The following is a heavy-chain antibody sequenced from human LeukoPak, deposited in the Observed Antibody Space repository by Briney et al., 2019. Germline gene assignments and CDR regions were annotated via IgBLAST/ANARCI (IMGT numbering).Heavy chain of an antibody. V-gene: IGHV3-74*01. J-gene: IGHJ5*02. CDR1: GFTFSSYW. CDR2: INTDGSST. D-gene: IGHD2-2*01. Sequence: GGPLRLSCAASGFTFSSYWMHWVRQAPGKGLVWVSRINTDGSSTSYADSVKGRFTISRDNAKNTLYLQMNSLRAEDTAVYYSARDYQLLLSWFDPWGQGTLVTVSS. CDR3: ARDYQLLLSWFDP.